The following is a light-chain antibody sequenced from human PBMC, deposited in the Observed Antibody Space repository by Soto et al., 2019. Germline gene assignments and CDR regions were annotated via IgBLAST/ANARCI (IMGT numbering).Light chain of an antibody. CDR1: QSVSNY. J-gene: IGKJ1*01. Sequence: EIVLTQSPGTLSLSPGERATLSCRASQSVSNYLAWYQRKPGQPPRLLIYGASSRAAGIPDRVRGSWSGTDFTLTICRLEPEDFAVYYFHQYGGSSQTFGQGNKVEIK. CDR3: HQYGGSSQT. V-gene: IGKV3-20*01. CDR2: GAS.